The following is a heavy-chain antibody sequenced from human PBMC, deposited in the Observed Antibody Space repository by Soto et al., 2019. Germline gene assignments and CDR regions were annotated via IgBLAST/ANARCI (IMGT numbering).Heavy chain of an antibody. CDR3: ARVGITMVRGPGYFDY. J-gene: IGHJ4*02. CDR2: IYYSGST. CDR1: GGSISSYY. D-gene: IGHD3-10*01. V-gene: IGHV4-59*01. Sequence: ASETLSLTCTVSGGSISSYYWSWIRQPPGKGLEWIGYIYYSGSTNYNPSLKSRVTISVDTSKNQFSLKLSSVTAADTAVYYCARVGITMVRGPGYFDYWGQGTLVTVSS.